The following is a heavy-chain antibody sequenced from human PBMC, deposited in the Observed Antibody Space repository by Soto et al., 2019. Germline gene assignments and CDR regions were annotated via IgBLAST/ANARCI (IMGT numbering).Heavy chain of an antibody. CDR3: MWDFGRAH. D-gene: IGHD1-26*01. CDR2: IRSKTDGGST. V-gene: IGHV3-15*01. CDR1: GFSFSNAW. J-gene: IGHJ4*02. Sequence: EVQLLESGGGLVKPGGSLRLSCAASGFSFSNAWMSWVRQAPGKGLEWVGRIRSKTDGGSTDYAAPMKGRFTISRDDSTNTLFLQMNSLKAEDTAVYYCMWDFGRAHWGQGTLVTVSS.